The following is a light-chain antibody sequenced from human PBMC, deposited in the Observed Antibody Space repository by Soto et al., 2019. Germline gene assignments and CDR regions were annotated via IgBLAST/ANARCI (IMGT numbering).Light chain of an antibody. Sequence: EIVMTQSPATLSVSPGERATLSCRASQSLSSNLAWYQQKPGQAPRLLIYGASTRATGIPARFRGSGSGTEFTLTISSLQSEDFAVYYCQQYHNWPPLTFGGGTKVEIK. V-gene: IGKV3-15*01. CDR3: QQYHNWPPLT. CDR1: QSLSSN. J-gene: IGKJ4*01. CDR2: GAS.